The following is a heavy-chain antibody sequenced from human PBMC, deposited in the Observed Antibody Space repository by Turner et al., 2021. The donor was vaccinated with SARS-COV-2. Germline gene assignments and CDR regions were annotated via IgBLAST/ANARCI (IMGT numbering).Heavy chain of an antibody. CDR1: GFTFSGSA. J-gene: IGHJ6*02. V-gene: IGHV3-73*01. CDR3: TTPPVAGLVVIDDDYYYGMDV. CDR2: IRSKANSYAT. Sequence: EVQLVESGGGLVQPGGSLNLSCAASGFTFSGSAMHWVRQASGKGLEWVGRIRSKANSYATAYAASVKGRFTISRDDSKNTAYLQMNSLKTEDTAVYYCTTPPVAGLVVIDDDYYYGMDVWGQGTTVTVSS. D-gene: IGHD3-22*01.